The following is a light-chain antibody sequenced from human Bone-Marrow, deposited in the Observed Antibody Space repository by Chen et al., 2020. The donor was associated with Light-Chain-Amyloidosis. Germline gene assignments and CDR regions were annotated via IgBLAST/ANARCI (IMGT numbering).Light chain of an antibody. CDR1: DLPTKY. J-gene: IGLJ2*01. CDR3: QSAESSGTYEVI. CDR2: RDT. Sequence: SYELTQPPSVSVSPGQTARITCSGDDLPTKYAYWYQQKPGQAPVLVIQRDTERPSGISERFSGSSSGRTATLTISGVQAEDEADYHCQSAESSGTYEVIFGGGTKLTVL. V-gene: IGLV3-25*03.